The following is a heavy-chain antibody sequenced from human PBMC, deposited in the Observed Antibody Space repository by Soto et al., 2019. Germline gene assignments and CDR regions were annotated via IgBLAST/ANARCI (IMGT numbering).Heavy chain of an antibody. V-gene: IGHV1-69*04. J-gene: IGHJ1*01. CDR2: IIPILGIA. CDR1: GGSFSSYA. D-gene: IGHD3-22*01. CDR3: ATAPRYYYDSSAYFQH. Sequence: GASGKVSCKASGGSFSSYAISWVRQAPGQGLEWMGRIIPILGIANYAQKFQGRVTITADKSTSTAYMELSSLRSEDTAVYYCATAPRYYYDSSAYFQHWGQGTLVTVSS.